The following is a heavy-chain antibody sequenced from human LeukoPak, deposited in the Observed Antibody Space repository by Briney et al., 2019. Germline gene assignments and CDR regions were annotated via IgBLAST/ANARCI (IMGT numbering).Heavy chain of an antibody. CDR1: GFAFNSYS. V-gene: IGHV3-48*01. D-gene: IGHD3-22*01. CDR2: IDSSSTTT. J-gene: IGHJ6*03. CDR3: ARLRDSRHSLYYFFYMDV. Sequence: PGGSLRLSCAASGFAFNSYSMNWVRQAPGEGLEWISYIDSSSTTTYYADSVKGRFTISRDNAKNSLYLQMNSLRAEDTAIYYCARLRDSRHSLYYFFYMDVWGSGTTVTVSS.